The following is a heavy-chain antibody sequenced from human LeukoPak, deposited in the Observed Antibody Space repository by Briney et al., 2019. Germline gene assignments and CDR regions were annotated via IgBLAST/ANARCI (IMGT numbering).Heavy chain of an antibody. CDR1: GDSISSGTYY. J-gene: IGHJ3*02. CDR2: IYTSVNT. V-gene: IGHV4-61*02. CDR3: AREVHDYVWGSQHDALDI. Sequence: SETLSLTCTVSGDSISSGTYYWNWIRQPAGKGLEWIGRIYTSVNTNYNPSLKSRVSISVVTSKNQFPLQLSSVTAADTAVYYCAREVHDYVWGSQHDALDIWGQGTMVTVSS. D-gene: IGHD3-16*01.